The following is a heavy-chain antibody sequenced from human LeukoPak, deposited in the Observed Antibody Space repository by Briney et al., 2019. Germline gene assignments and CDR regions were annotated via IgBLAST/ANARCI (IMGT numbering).Heavy chain of an antibody. D-gene: IGHD3-22*01. CDR2: ISAYNGNT. Sequence: ASVKVSCKASGYTFTSYGISWVRQAPGQGLEWMGWISAYNGNTNYAQKLQGRVTMTTDTPTSTAYMELRSMRSDDTAVYYCARWSSGYYYADYWGQGTLVTVSS. CDR1: GYTFTSYG. J-gene: IGHJ4*02. CDR3: ARWSSGYYYADY. V-gene: IGHV1-18*01.